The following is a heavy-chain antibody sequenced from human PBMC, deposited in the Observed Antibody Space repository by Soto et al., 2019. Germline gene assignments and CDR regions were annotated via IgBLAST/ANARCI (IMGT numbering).Heavy chain of an antibody. CDR2: VYNSGST. J-gene: IGHJ4*02. CDR1: GGSISSNC. Sequence: AETLSLTCTVSGGSISSNCWTWIRQPPGKGLEWIGYVYNSGSTNYNPSLKSRVTISEDTSKSQFSLKVNSMTAADTAVYYCARYRREAVAGYTLDNWGQGILVTVSS. V-gene: IGHV4-59*01. CDR3: ARYRREAVAGYTLDN. D-gene: IGHD6-13*01.